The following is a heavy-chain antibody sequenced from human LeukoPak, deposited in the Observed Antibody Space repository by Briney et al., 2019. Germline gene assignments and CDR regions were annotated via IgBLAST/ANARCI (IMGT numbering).Heavy chain of an antibody. CDR2: ISGSGGST. D-gene: IGHD3-10*01. J-gene: IGHJ4*02. Sequence: GGSLRLSCAASGFTFSSYAMTWVRQAPGKGLEWVSAISGSGGSTYYADSVKGRFTISRDNAKNSLYLQMNYLRPEDTALYYCVTDTYYGSGSHHPRRFDYWGQGTLVTVSS. CDR1: GFTFSSYA. V-gene: IGHV3-23*01. CDR3: VTDTYYGSGSHHPRRFDY.